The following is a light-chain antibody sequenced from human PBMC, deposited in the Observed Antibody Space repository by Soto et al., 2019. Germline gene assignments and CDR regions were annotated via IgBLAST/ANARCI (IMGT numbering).Light chain of an antibody. V-gene: IGKV1-5*03. CDR3: QQYNSFYPT. J-gene: IGKJ2*01. Sequence: DIQRTQSPSTLSASVGDRVTITCLASQRIFNWLAWYQQKPGKAPKLLIQKASNLETGVPSRFSGSGSGTDFTLSISSLQPDDSATYYCQQYNSFYPTFGQGTKVDIK. CDR1: QRIFNW. CDR2: KAS.